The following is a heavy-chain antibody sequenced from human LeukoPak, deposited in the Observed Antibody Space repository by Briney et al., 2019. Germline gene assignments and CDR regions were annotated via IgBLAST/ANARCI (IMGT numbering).Heavy chain of an antibody. CDR1: GFTVSSNY. CDR3: ARSYCGGDCRFDY. CDR2: IYSGGST. D-gene: IGHD2-21*02. J-gene: IGHJ4*02. Sequence: PGGSLRLSCAASGFTVSSNYMSWVRQAPGKGLDWVSVIYSGGSTYYADSVKGRFTISRDNSKNTLYLQMNSLRAEDTAVYYCARSYCGGDCRFDYWGQGTLVTVSS. V-gene: IGHV3-53*01.